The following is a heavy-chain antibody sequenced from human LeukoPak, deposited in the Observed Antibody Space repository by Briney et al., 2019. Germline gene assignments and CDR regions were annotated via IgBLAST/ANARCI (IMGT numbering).Heavy chain of an antibody. V-gene: IGHV1-2*02. CDR1: GYTFTSYD. D-gene: IGHD2-2*01. CDR2: INPNSGGT. Sequence: GASVKVSCKASGYTFTSYDINWVRQATGQGLEWMGWINPNSGGTNYAQKFQGRVTMTRDTSISTAYMELSRLRSDDTAVYYCARDRGPVRRIVVVPALGVWGKGTTVTVSS. J-gene: IGHJ6*04. CDR3: ARDRGPVRRIVVVPALGV.